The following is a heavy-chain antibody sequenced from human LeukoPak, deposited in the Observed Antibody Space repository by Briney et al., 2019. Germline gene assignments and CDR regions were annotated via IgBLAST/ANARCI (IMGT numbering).Heavy chain of an antibody. CDR2: IYTSGST. D-gene: IGHD5-24*01. V-gene: IGHV4-61*02. CDR1: GGSISSGSYY. J-gene: IGHJ5*02. Sequence: SETLSLTCTVSGGSISSGSYYWSWIRQPAGKGLEWIGRIYTSGSTNYNPSLKSRVTISVDTSKNQFSLKLSSVTAADTAVYYCARDRRGHTGLDPWGQGTLVTVSS. CDR3: ARDRRGHTGLDP.